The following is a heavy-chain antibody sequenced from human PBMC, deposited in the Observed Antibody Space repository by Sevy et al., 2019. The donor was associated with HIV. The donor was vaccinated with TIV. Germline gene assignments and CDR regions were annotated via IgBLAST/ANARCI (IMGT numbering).Heavy chain of an antibody. Sequence: GGSLRLSCAASNFIFSNYRMHWVRQVPGKGLVWVSRTNEDGSRTDYADSVKGRFTISRDIADNTLYLQMSSLRAEDTAVYYCARDLSGPYDYWGQGTLVTVSS. CDR2: TNEDGSRT. CDR1: NFIFSNYR. V-gene: IGHV3-74*01. J-gene: IGHJ1*01. CDR3: ARDLSGPYDY. D-gene: IGHD3-16*01.